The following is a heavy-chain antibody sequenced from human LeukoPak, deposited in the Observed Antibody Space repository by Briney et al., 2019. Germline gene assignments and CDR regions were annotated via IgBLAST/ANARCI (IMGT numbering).Heavy chain of an antibody. V-gene: IGHV1-18*01. CDR2: ISAYNGNT. CDR3: ARVVGATTEGYYFDY. CDR1: CYAFTSYG. J-gene: IGHJ4*02. D-gene: IGHD1-26*01. Sequence: ASVKVSCKASCYAFTSYGISWVRQAPGQGLEWMGWISAYNGNTNYAQKLQGRVTMTTDTSTSTAYMELRSLRSDDTAVYYCARVVGATTEGYYFDYWGQGTLVTVSS.